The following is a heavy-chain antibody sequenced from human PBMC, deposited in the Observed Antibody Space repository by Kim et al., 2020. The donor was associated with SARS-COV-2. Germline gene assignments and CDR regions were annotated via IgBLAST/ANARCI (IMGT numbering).Heavy chain of an antibody. Sequence: KFQGRVTITRDTSASTAYMELSSLRSEDTAVYYCARGPSRPYSGSYFDYWGQGTLVTVSS. CDR3: ARGPSRPYSGSYFDY. J-gene: IGHJ4*02. D-gene: IGHD1-26*01. V-gene: IGHV1-3*01.